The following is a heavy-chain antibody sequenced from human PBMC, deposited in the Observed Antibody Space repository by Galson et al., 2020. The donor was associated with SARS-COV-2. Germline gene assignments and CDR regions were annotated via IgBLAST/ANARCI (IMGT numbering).Heavy chain of an antibody. D-gene: IGHD5-18*01. CDR1: GFTFSTYG. Sequence: GGSLRLSCAASGFTFSTYGMHWVRQAPGKGLEWVAVISYDESTKYYADSVKGRFTISRDNSKNTLFLQMSSLRAEDTAIYYCAKDEEIGLYTYGSSVDCWGQGTLVTVTS. J-gene: IGHJ4*02. V-gene: IGHV3-30*18. CDR2: ISYDESTK. CDR3: AKDEEIGLYTYGSSVDC.